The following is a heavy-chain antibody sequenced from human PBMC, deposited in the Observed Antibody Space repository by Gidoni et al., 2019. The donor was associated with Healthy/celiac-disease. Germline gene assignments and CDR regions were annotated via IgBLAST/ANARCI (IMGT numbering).Heavy chain of an antibody. CDR1: GYTFPGYY. D-gene: IGHD6-13*01. CDR3: ARVKQPHYYMDV. V-gene: IGHV1-2*04. CDR2: INPNSGGT. Sequence: QVQLVQSGAEVKKPGASVKVSCKASGYTFPGYYMHWVRQAPGQGLEWMGWINPNSGGTNYAQKFQGWVTMTRDTSISTAYMELSRLRSNDTAVYYCARVKQPHYYMDVWGKGTTVTVSS. J-gene: IGHJ6*03.